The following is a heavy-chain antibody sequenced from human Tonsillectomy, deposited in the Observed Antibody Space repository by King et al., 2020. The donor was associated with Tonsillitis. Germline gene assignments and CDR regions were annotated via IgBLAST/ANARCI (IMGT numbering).Heavy chain of an antibody. V-gene: IGHV3-30*18. D-gene: IGHD3-10*01. Sequence: VQLVESGGGVVQPGRSLRLSCAASGFTFSSYGIHWVRQAPGKGLEWVAVISYDGSNKYYADSVKGRFTISRDNSKNTLYLQMNSLRAEDTAVYYCAKDSGWFRPWGVTGMDVWGQGTTVTVSS. CDR2: ISYDGSNK. CDR1: GFTFSSYG. J-gene: IGHJ6*02. CDR3: AKDSGWFRPWGVTGMDV.